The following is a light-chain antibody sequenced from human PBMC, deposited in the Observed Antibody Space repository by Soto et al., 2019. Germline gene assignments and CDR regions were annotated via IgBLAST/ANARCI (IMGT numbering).Light chain of an antibody. J-gene: IGKJ2*01. Sequence: DIVLTQSPATLSLSPGERATLSCRASQNARGYLAWYQQKPGQAPRLLIYDASNRATGTSARFSGSGSGTDFTLTISSLESEDFAIYYCQQRSHGPGTFGQGTKLEIK. CDR2: DAS. CDR3: QQRSHGPGT. V-gene: IGKV3-11*01. CDR1: QNARGY.